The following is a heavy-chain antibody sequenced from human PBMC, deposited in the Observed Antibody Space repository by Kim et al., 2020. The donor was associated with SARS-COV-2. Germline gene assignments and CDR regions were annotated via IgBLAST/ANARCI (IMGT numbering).Heavy chain of an antibody. V-gene: IGHV1-69*13. CDR2: IIPIFGTT. Sequence: SVKVSCKASGGSLSSHGISWVRQAPGQGLQWMGGIIPIFGTTNYAEKLQGRVTITAHESTTTAYMELRSLTSEDTAMYYCVGYDTSGYFFDPWGQGTMVTVSS. J-gene: IGHJ5*02. CDR1: GGSLSSHG. CDR3: VGYDTSGYFFDP. D-gene: IGHD3-22*01.